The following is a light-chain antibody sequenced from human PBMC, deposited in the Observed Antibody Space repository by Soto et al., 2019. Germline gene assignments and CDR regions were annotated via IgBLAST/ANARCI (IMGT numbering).Light chain of an antibody. CDR2: EVT. CDR1: SSDIGGYNY. Sequence: QSVLTHPGSVSWSPGQSIAISCTGGSSDIGGYNYVSWFQQHPGKVPKLMIYEVTNRPSGVSNRFSGSKSGSTASLTISGLQAEDEADYYCSSYTSSNTLVFGTGTKV. V-gene: IGLV2-14*01. J-gene: IGLJ1*01. CDR3: SSYTSSNTLV.